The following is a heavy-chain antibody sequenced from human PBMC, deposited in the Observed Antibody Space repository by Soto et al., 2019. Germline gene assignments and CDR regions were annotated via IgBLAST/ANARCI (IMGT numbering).Heavy chain of an antibody. Sequence: QVQLVQSGAEVKKPGSSVKVSCKASGGTFSSYAISWVRQAPGQGLEWMGGIIPIFGTANYAQKFQGRVTITADKSTSTAYMELSSLRSEDTDVYYCASMGNYCSSTSCYPYSNYVHYYYYGMDVWGQGTTVTVSS. D-gene: IGHD2-2*01. CDR2: IIPIFGTA. CDR1: GGTFSSYA. V-gene: IGHV1-69*06. CDR3: ASMGNYCSSTSCYPYSNYVHYYYYGMDV. J-gene: IGHJ6*02.